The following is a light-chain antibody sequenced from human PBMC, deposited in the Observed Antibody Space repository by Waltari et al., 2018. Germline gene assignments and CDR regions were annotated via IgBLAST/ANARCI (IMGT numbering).Light chain of an antibody. V-gene: IGLV2-14*03. CDR1: SSDVGAYNY. J-gene: IGLJ2*01. Sequence: QSALTQPASVSGSPGQSITISCTGTSSDVGAYNYVSWYQQHPGKVPKLIIYDVSHRPSGVSFRFSGSKSDNTASLTISGLQAEDEADYYYISYTTSDTMIFGGGTKLTVL. CDR3: ISYTTSDTMI. CDR2: DVS.